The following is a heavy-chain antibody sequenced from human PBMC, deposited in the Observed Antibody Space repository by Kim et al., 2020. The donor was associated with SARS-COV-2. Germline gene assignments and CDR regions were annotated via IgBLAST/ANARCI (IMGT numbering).Heavy chain of an antibody. CDR3: ASGSEYSGSYWADY. Sequence: VKVSCKASGYTFTSYAMHWVRQAPGQRLEWMGWINAGNGNTKYSQKFQGRVTITRDTSASTAYMELSSLRSEDTAVYYCASGSEYSGSYWADYWGQGTLVTVSS. CDR2: INAGNGNT. J-gene: IGHJ4*02. CDR1: GYTFTSYA. D-gene: IGHD1-26*01. V-gene: IGHV1-3*01.